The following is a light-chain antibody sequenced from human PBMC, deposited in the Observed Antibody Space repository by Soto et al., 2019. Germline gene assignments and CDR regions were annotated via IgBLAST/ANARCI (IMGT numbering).Light chain of an antibody. V-gene: IGKV1-39*01. CDR3: QQSYSTLLT. CDR2: AAS. J-gene: IGKJ4*01. Sequence: DIQMTQSPSSLSASVGARVTITCRASQSISSYLNWYQQKPGKAPKLLIYAASSLQSGVPSRFSGSGSGTDLTITISSLQPEDCETYYCQQSYSTLLTFGGGTKVDIK. CDR1: QSISSY.